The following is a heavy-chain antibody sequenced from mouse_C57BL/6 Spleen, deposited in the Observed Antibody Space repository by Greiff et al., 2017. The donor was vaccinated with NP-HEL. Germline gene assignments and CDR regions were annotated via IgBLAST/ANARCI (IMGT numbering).Heavy chain of an antibody. Sequence: EVKVVESGGGLVKPGGSLKLSCAASGFTFSSYAMSWVRQTPEKRLEWVATISDGGSYTYYPDNVKGRFTISRDNAKNNLYLQMSHLKSEDTAMYYCARDVGSSWYFDVWGTGTTVTVSS. CDR2: ISDGGSYT. CDR3: ARDVGSSWYFDV. D-gene: IGHD1-1*01. V-gene: IGHV5-4*01. J-gene: IGHJ1*03. CDR1: GFTFSSYA.